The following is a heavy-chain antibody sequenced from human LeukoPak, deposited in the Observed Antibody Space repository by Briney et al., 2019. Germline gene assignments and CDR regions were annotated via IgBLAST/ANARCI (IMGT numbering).Heavy chain of an antibody. Sequence: GGSLRLSCVASGFTLSSYNMKWVRQAPGKRLEWVSSISWRNIDIEYADSVKGRFTISRDNDKKSLYLQMNSLRVDDTAVYYCARTYDFGRGPPGDAFDNWGPGTWVIVSA. J-gene: IGHJ3*02. D-gene: IGHD3-3*01. V-gene: IGHV3-21*01. CDR1: GFTLSSYN. CDR3: ARTYDFGRGPPGDAFDN. CDR2: ISWRNIDI.